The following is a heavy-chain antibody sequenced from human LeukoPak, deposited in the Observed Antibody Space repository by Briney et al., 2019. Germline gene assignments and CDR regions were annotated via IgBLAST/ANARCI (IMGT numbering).Heavy chain of an antibody. D-gene: IGHD6-19*01. V-gene: IGHV4-39*01. CDR2: FYYTGAT. J-gene: IGHJ4*02. CDR3: ARHGAFSGWYDY. Sequence: SETLSLTCTVSGGSISSTSYYWGWIRQPPGKGLEWIGSFYYTGATYYNPSLRSRVTISVDTSKDQFSLKLSSVTAADTAVYYCARHGAFSGWYDYWGQGTLVTVSS. CDR1: GGSISSTSYY.